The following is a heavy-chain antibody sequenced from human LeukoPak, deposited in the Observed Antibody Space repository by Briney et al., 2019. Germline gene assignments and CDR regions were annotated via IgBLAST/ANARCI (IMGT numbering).Heavy chain of an antibody. CDR2: ISSSGSTI. Sequence: GGSLRLSCAASGFTFSSYEMNWVRQAPGKGLEWVSYISSSGSTIYYADSVKGRSTISRDNAKNSLYLQMNSLRAEDTAVYYCAKEDFDILTGSNWFDPWGQGTLVTVSS. D-gene: IGHD3-9*01. CDR3: AKEDFDILTGSNWFDP. J-gene: IGHJ5*02. CDR1: GFTFSSYE. V-gene: IGHV3-48*03.